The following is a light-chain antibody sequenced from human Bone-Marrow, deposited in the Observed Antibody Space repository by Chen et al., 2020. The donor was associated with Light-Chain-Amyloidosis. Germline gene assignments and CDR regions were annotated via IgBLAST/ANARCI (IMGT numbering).Light chain of an antibody. J-gene: IGLJ3*02. CDR1: SGSVSASYY. CDR3: VLYMGSGISV. Sequence: QTVVTQEPSFSVSPGGAFTFTCGLTSGSVSASYYPSWYQQNPGQAPRTLIYSTNSRSSGVPDRFSGSILGNKAALTITGAQADDESDYYCVLYMGSGISVFGGWTKLPVL. CDR2: STN. V-gene: IGLV8-61*01.